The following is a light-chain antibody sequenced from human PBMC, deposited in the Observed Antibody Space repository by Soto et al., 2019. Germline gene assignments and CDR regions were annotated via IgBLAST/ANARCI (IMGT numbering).Light chain of an antibody. CDR3: QQYRSSPFT. CDR1: QSVSSNY. V-gene: IGKV3-20*01. CDR2: GAS. J-gene: IGKJ3*01. Sequence: EIVLTQSPGTLALSPGERATLSCRASQSVSSNYLTWYQQKRGQAPRLLIHGASSRATGIPDRFSGSGSGRDFTLTISRLAPEDFAVYYCQQYRSSPFTFGPGTKVGIK.